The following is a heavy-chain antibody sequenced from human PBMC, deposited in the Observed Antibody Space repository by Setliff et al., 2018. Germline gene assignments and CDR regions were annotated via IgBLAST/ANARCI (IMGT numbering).Heavy chain of an antibody. V-gene: IGHV4-61*02. Sequence: KASETLSLTCAVSGGSISSGSYYWSWIRQPAGKGLEWVGRLHTSGSTNYNPSLKSRVTISVDTSKNQFSLKLSSVTAADTALYYCRQAVVGRDVFDIWGQGTVVT. CDR1: GGSISSGSYY. CDR3: RQAVVGRDVFDI. CDR2: LHTSGST. J-gene: IGHJ3*02. D-gene: IGHD1-1*01.